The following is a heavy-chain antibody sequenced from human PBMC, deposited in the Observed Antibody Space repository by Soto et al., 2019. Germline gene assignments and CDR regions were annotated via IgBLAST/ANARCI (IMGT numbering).Heavy chain of an antibody. J-gene: IGHJ5*02. V-gene: IGHV4-59*01. CDR3: ARTLFGWGIWFDP. CDR1: GGSISSYY. CDR2: IYYSGST. D-gene: IGHD3-10*02. Sequence: QVQLQESGPGLVKPSETLSLTCTVSGGSISSYYWSWIRQPPGKGLEWIGYIYYSGSTNYNPSLRSMVLVSVDTSENQFSLKLSSVTAADPAVYYCARTLFGWGIWFDPWGQGTLVTVAS.